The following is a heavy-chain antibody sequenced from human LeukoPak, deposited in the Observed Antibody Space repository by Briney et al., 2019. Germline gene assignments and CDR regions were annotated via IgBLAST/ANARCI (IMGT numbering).Heavy chain of an antibody. D-gene: IGHD6-19*01. Sequence: AGGSLRLSCAASGFTLSSYGMNWVRQAPGKGLEWVSAISGSGGSPYYADSVKGRFTISRDSSKNTLYLQMNSLRAEDTAVYYCAKDSVHSSDGSGWLYYFDYWGQGTLVTVSS. CDR2: ISGSGGSP. CDR3: AKDSVHSSDGSGWLYYFDY. V-gene: IGHV3-23*01. CDR1: GFTLSSYG. J-gene: IGHJ4*02.